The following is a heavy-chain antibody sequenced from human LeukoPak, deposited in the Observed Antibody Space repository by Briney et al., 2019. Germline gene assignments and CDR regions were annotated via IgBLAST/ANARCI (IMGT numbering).Heavy chain of an antibody. CDR1: GFTFSSYS. J-gene: IGHJ4*02. Sequence: GGSLRLSCAASGFTFSSYSMNWVRQAPGKGLEWVSSISSSSSYIYYADSVKGRFTISRDNSKNTLYLQMNGLRAEDTAVYYCAKVSHRVLTMVRGVTGLIDYWGQGTLVTVSS. V-gene: IGHV3-21*01. D-gene: IGHD3-10*01. CDR2: ISSSSSYI. CDR3: AKVSHRVLTMVRGVTGLIDY.